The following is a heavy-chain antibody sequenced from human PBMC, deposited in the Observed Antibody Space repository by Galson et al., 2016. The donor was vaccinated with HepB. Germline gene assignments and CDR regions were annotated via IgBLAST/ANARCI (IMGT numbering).Heavy chain of an antibody. D-gene: IGHD5-24*01. Sequence: SLRLSCAASGITLSGYWMHWVRQVPGKGLVWVSRIRGDGAITYYADSVKGRFTISRDNSKNTLYLQMNSLRPEDTALYYCARAPGGGFAWGPLDYWGQGTLVTVSS. V-gene: IGHV3-74*01. J-gene: IGHJ4*02. CDR3: ARAPGGGFAWGPLDY. CDR1: GITLSGYW. CDR2: IRGDGAIT.